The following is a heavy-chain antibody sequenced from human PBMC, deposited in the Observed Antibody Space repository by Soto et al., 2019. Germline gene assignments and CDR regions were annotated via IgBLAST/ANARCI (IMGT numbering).Heavy chain of an antibody. Sequence: EVQLVESGGGLVQPGGSLRLSCAASGYTFGNYWLSWVRQAPGKGLEWVANINQDGSVKNYVDSVEGRFTISRDNAKNSLYLQMNSLRAEDTAVYYCASPGKGSHWCYEHWGQGTLVTVSS. CDR1: GYTFGNYW. CDR2: INQDGSVK. CDR3: ASPGKGSHWCYEH. V-gene: IGHV3-7*01. J-gene: IGHJ1*01. D-gene: IGHD2-2*01.